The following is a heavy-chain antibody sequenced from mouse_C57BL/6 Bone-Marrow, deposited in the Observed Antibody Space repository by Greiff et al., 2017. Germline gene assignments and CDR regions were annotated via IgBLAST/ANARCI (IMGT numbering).Heavy chain of an antibody. CDR2: IDPSDSYT. V-gene: IGHV1-50*01. J-gene: IGHJ3*01. CDR3: AREVYYGSSCPFAY. Sequence: QVQLKQPGAELVKPGASVKLSCKASGYTFTSYWMQWVKQRPGQGLEWIGEIDPSDSYTNYNQKFKGKATLTVDTSSSTAYMQLSSLTSEDSAVYYCAREVYYGSSCPFAYWGKGTLVTVSA. D-gene: IGHD1-1*01. CDR1: GYTFTSYW.